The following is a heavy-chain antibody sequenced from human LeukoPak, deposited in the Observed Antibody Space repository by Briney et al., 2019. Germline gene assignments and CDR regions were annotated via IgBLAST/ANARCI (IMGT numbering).Heavy chain of an antibody. Sequence: GRSLRLSCAAPGFTLSSYSMDWVRQAPGKVLEWVSSISSSSSYIYYADSVKGRFTISRDNAKNSLYLQMNSLRAEDTAVYYCARGSVLDYFDYWGQGTLVTVSS. CDR3: ARGSVLDYFDY. V-gene: IGHV3-21*01. J-gene: IGHJ4*02. CDR1: GFTLSSYS. D-gene: IGHD3-3*01. CDR2: ISSSSSYI.